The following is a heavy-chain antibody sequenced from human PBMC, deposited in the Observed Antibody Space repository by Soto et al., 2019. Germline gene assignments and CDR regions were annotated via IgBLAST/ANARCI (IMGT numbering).Heavy chain of an antibody. J-gene: IGHJ5*02. D-gene: IGHD3-3*01. CDR3: ANGNDDFWRGNLEFGP. V-gene: IGHV3-9*01. CDR2: ISWNSGTT. Sequence: EVQLVESGGGLVKSGRSLRLSCAASGFIFEDHAMHWVRQAPGKGLEWVSGISWNSGTTAYADSVKGRFTISRDNAKNSLYLQINSLRVEDTALYFCANGNDDFWRGNLEFGPWGQGAAVTVSS. CDR1: GFIFEDHA.